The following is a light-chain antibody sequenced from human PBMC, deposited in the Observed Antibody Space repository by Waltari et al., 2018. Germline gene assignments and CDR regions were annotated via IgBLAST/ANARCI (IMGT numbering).Light chain of an antibody. CDR3: SSYTSSSTL. J-gene: IGLJ3*02. CDR2: EVS. Sequence: QSALTQPASVSGSPGQSITISCTGTSSDVGGYNYVSWYQQHPGKAPKLMMYEVSNRPSGVSNRFSGSTSGNTASLTISWLQAEDEADYYCSSYTSSSTLFGGGTKLTVL. V-gene: IGLV2-14*01. CDR1: SSDVGGYNY.